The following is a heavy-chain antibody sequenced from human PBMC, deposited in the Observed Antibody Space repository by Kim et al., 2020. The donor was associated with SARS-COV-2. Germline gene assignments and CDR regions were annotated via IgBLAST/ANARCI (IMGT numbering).Heavy chain of an antibody. D-gene: IGHD3-3*01. CDR2: IYYSGST. V-gene: IGHV4-31*03. CDR3: ARARGSITIFGVAPPGYYYYGMDV. J-gene: IGHJ6*02. CDR1: GGSISSGGYY. Sequence: SETLSLTCTVSGGSISSGGYYWSWIRQHPGKGLEWIGYIYYSGSTYYNPSLKSRVTISVDTSKNQFSLKQSSVTAADTAVYYCARARGSITIFGVAPPGYYYYGMDVWGQGTTVTVSS.